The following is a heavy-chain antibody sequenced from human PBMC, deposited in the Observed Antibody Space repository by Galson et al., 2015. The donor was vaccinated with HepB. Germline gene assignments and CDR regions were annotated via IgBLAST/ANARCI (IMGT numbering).Heavy chain of an antibody. CDR1: GHTFTDYY. V-gene: IGHV1-46*01. D-gene: IGHD3-16*01. CDR3: ARDQGSGELDF. Sequence: SVKVSCKASGHTFTDYYIHWVRQAPGHGLEWMVIINPSDGTTTNAQKFQGRITMTRDTSTNTVYMELSSLRSEDTAVYYCARDQGSGELDFWGQGTLVTVSS. J-gene: IGHJ4*02. CDR2: INPSDGTT.